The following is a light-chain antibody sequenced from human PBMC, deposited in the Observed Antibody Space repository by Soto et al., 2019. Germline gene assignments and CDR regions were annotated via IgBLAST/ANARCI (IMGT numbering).Light chain of an antibody. J-gene: IGLJ1*01. CDR2: DVS. CDR3: SSYTTSNTRQIV. CDR1: SSDVGGYNY. Sequence: QSALTQPASVSGSPGQSITISCTGTSSDVGGYNYVSWYQHHPGKAPKLMIYDVSNRPSGVSNRFSGSKSGKTASLTISGLQPEDEADYYCSSYTTSNTRQIVFGTGIKLSVL. V-gene: IGLV2-14*03.